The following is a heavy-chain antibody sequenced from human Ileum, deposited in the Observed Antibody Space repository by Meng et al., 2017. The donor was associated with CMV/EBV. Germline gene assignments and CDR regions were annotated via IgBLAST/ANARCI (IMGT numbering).Heavy chain of an antibody. J-gene: IGHJ4*02. CDR2: LNPNSGGT. CDR1: GYTFTGYY. V-gene: IGHV1-2*02. Sequence: QAELVESGAEGKKPGASVKVSCKASGYTFTGYYMHWVRQAPGQGLEWMGWLNPNSGGTNYAQKFQGRVTMTRDTSISTAYMELSRLRSDDTAVYYCARGLWFGELGFDYWGQGTLVTVSS. D-gene: IGHD3-10*01. CDR3: ARGLWFGELGFDY.